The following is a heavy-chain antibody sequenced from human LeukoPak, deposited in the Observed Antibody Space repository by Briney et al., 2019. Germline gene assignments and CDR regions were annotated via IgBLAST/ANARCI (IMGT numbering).Heavy chain of an antibody. J-gene: IGHJ3*02. V-gene: IGHV4-59*08. Sequence: SETLSLTCTVSGDSISSYYWSWIRQPPGRGLEWIAYIHYTGDTNYNPSLKSRVTISVDTSKKQFSLKLSSVTAADTAVYYCARHDTRGGAFDIWGQGTMVTVSS. CDR2: IHYTGDT. CDR3: ARHDTRGGAFDI. CDR1: GDSISSYY. D-gene: IGHD3-10*01.